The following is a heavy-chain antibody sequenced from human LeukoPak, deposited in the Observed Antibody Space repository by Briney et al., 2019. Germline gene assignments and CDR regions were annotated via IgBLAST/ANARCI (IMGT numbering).Heavy chain of an antibody. Sequence: GGSLRLSCAASGFTFSSYSMNWVRQAPGKGLEWISYISYTGTIYYADSVKGRFTVSRDNAENSLYLQMISLRAEDTAIYYCARCSGGVGASLPYWGQGALVTVSS. J-gene: IGHJ4*02. CDR3: ARCSGGVGASLPY. CDR2: ISYTGTI. V-gene: IGHV3-48*01. D-gene: IGHD3-16*01. CDR1: GFTFSSYS.